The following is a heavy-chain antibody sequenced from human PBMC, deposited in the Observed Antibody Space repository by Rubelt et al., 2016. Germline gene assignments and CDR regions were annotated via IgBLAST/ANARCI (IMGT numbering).Heavy chain of an antibody. CDR2: IMADGSNK. D-gene: IGHD1-14*01. V-gene: IGHV3-7*01. J-gene: IGHJ6*02. CDR3: ARDSSATNYYYGMDV. Sequence: EVHLVQSGGGLVNPGGSLRLSCEASGFTFSRYWMSWVRQAPGKGLEWVANIMADGSNKYYLDSATVRLTISRSNAKNSVYLQLNSPRAEDTAVYDCARDSSATNYYYGMDVWGQGTAVTVSS. CDR1: GFTFSRYW.